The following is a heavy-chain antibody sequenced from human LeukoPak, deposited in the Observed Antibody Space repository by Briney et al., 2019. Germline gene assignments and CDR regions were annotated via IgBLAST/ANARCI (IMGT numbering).Heavy chain of an antibody. Sequence: GGSLRLSCSASGFTFKSYAMHWVRQAPGKGLEWVSGISNSGDSTYYADSVKGRFTISRDNSKNTLYLQMNTLRAEDTAVYYCAKRRPYYDSSGYLDYWGQGTLVTVSS. V-gene: IGHV3-23*01. J-gene: IGHJ4*02. CDR2: ISNSGDST. CDR1: GFTFKSYA. CDR3: AKRRPYYDSSGYLDY. D-gene: IGHD3-22*01.